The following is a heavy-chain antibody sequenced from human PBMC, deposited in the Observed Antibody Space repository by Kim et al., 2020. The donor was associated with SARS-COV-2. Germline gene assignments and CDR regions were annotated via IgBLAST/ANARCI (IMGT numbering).Heavy chain of an antibody. V-gene: IGHV3-53*01. CDR1: GFTVSSNY. J-gene: IGHJ4*02. Sequence: GGSLRLSCAASGFTVSSNYMSWVRQAPGKGLEWVSVIYSGGSTYYADSVKGRFTISRDNSKNTLYLQMNSLRAEDTAVYYCARGLTGLYFDYWGQGTLVTVSS. D-gene: IGHD2-21*01. CDR3: ARGLTGLYFDY. CDR2: IYSGGST.